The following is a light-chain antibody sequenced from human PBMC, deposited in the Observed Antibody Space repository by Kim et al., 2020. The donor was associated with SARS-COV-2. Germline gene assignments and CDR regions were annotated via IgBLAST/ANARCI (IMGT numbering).Light chain of an antibody. CDR1: SLRNYY. J-gene: IGLJ3*02. CDR3: NSRGTSGDRWV. CDR2: GKN. Sequence: ALGQTVRIPCQGDSLRNYYSSWYQQKPGQAPLLVIYGKNNRPSGIPDRFSGSSSGDTASLTITGAQAEDEADYYCNSRGTSGDRWVFGGGTQLTVL. V-gene: IGLV3-19*01.